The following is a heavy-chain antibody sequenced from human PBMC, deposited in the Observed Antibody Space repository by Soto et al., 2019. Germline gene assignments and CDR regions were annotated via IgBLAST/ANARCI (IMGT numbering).Heavy chain of an antibody. D-gene: IGHD4-17*01. CDR2: INPSGGST. V-gene: IGHV1-46*03. J-gene: IGHJ4*02. CDR3: ARDRLSDYGDSASLGY. CDR1: GYTFTSYY. Sequence: GASVKVSCKASGYTFTSYYMHWVRQAPGQGLEWMGIINPSGGSTSYAQKFQGRVTMTRDTSTSTVYMELSSLRSEDTAVYYCARDRLSDYGDSASLGYWGQGTLVTVSS.